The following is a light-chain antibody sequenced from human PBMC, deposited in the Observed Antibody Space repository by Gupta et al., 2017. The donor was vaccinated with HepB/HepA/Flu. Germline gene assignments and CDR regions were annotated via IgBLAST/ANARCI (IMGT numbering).Light chain of an antibody. CDR2: GAS. CDR1: QSVSSN. Sequence: EIVMTQPPATLPVSPGERATLSCRASQSVSSNLAWYQQKSGQAPRLLIYGASTRATGIPARFSGSGSGTEFTLTISSLQSEDFAVYYCQQYNNWPPYTFGQGTKLEIK. V-gene: IGKV3-15*01. J-gene: IGKJ2*01. CDR3: QQYNNWPPYT.